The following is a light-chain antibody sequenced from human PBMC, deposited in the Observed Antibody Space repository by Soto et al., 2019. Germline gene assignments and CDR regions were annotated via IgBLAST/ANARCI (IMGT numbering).Light chain of an antibody. J-gene: IGKJ1*01. V-gene: IGKV1-5*03. CDR1: QTISTW. CDR3: QQYNSYSWT. Sequence: DIQMTHSPSTLSASVCDRVTITCRASQTISTWLAWYQQKPGKAPNLLIYRASTLESGVPSRFSGSGSGTEFTLTISSLQPDDFATYYCQQYNSYSWTFGQGTKVDIK. CDR2: RAS.